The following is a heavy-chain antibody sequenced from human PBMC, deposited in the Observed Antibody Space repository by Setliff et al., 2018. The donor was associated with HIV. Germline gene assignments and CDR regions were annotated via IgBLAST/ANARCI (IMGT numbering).Heavy chain of an antibody. CDR2: INEDGTEK. CDR1: GFTFKTYS. D-gene: IGHD6-6*01. Sequence: GGSLRLSCVGSGFTFKTYSMNWVRQAPGKGLEWVANINEDGTEKYYVDSVRGRSTISRDNANNSLYLQMSSLRAEDTAVYYCARGGGGARRVIGSWGQGALVTVSS. CDR3: ARGGGGARRVIGS. V-gene: IGHV3-7*03. J-gene: IGHJ4*02.